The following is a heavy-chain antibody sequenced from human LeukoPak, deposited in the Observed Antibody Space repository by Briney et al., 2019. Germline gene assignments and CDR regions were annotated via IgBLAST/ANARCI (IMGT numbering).Heavy chain of an antibody. V-gene: IGHV3-33*01. CDR1: GFTFNNYG. Sequence: PGGSLRLSCTASGFTFNNYGMHWVRQAPGKGLEWVAVIWYDGSNKYYTDSVKGRFTISRDNSKNTLYLQMNSLRAEDTAVYYCARSGCSSTSCLFDPWGQGTLVTVSS. CDR3: ARSGCSSTSCLFDP. D-gene: IGHD2-2*01. CDR2: IWYDGSNK. J-gene: IGHJ5*02.